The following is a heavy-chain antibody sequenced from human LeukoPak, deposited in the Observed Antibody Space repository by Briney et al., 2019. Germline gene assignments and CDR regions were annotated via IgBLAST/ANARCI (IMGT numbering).Heavy chain of an antibody. V-gene: IGHV1-69*13. J-gene: IGHJ3*02. D-gene: IGHD3-10*01. CDR2: IIPIFGTA. Sequence: VKVSCKASGGTFSSYAISWVRQAPGQGLEWMGGIIPIFGTANYAQKFQGRVTITADESTSTAYMELSSLRSEDTAVYYCAREGSGKLLWFGELLGAFDIWGQGTMVTVSS. CDR3: AREGSGKLLWFGELLGAFDI. CDR1: GGTFSSYA.